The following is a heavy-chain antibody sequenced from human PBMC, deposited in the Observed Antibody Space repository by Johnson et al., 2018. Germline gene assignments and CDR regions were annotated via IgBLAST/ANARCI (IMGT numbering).Heavy chain of an antibody. Sequence: QLVESGPEVKKPGTSXKVSCKASGFTFTSSAVQWVRQARGQRLEWIGWIVVGSGNTNYALKFQERATITRDTSTGTAYMELSSLRSEDTAVYYCAADYYDSSGLGVIDYWGQGTLVTVSS. CDR2: IVVGSGNT. V-gene: IGHV1-58*01. CDR1: GFTFTSSA. CDR3: AADYYDSSGLGVIDY. J-gene: IGHJ4*02. D-gene: IGHD3-22*01.